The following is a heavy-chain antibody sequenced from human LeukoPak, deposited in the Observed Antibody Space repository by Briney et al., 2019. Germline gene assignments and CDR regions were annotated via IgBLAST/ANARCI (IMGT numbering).Heavy chain of an antibody. CDR3: ARLRLCSTTTCYTHSEDFFDY. Sequence: SETLSLTCTVSGGSFSSDSWTWIRQPPGKGLEWIGYVYSSGSTNYNPALRGRVTISVDASKNQFSLSLSSVTAADTAVYYCARLRLCSTTTCYTHSEDFFDYWGQGTLVAASS. J-gene: IGHJ4*02. V-gene: IGHV4-59*08. D-gene: IGHD2-2*02. CDR2: VYSSGST. CDR1: GGSFSSDS.